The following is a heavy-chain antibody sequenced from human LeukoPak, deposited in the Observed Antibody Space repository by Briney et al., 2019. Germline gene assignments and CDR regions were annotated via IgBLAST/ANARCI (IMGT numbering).Heavy chain of an antibody. CDR3: ARVSSRRLPPTYSYDRRNYFDY. V-gene: IGHV4-59*12. Sequence: SETLSLTCTVSGGSISSYYWSWIRQPPGKGLEWIGYIYYSGSTNYNPSLKSLVTISVDTSKNQISLKLRSVTAADTAIYYCARVSSRRLPPTYSYDRRNYFDYWGQGTLVTVSS. J-gene: IGHJ4*02. CDR1: GGSISSYY. CDR2: IYYSGST. D-gene: IGHD3-22*01.